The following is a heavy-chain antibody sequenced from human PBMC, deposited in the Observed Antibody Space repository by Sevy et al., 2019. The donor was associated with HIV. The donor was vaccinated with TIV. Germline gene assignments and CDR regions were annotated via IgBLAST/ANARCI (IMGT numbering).Heavy chain of an antibody. CDR3: ARGPPDGSSDYFDY. CDR1: GFTFSSYG. J-gene: IGHJ4*02. V-gene: IGHV3-21*04. D-gene: IGHD1-26*01. CDR2: ISGSGNYI. Sequence: GGSLRLSCAASGFTFSSYGMHWVRQAPGKGLEWVSSISGSGNYIYYAESVKGGFIISRDNAKNTLYLQMNSLRADDTAVYYCARGPPDGSSDYFDYWGQGTLVTVSS.